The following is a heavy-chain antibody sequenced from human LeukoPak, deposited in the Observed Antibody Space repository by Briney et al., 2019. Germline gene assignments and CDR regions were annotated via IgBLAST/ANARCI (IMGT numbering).Heavy chain of an antibody. Sequence: SETLSLTCTVSAGSISSYYWSWIRQPPGKGLEWIGYIYYSGSTNYNPSLKSRVTISVDTSKNQFSLKLSSVTAADTAVYYCARDLGYCSSTSCYTGGVDAFDIWGQGTMVTVSS. J-gene: IGHJ3*02. CDR3: ARDLGYCSSTSCYTGGVDAFDI. CDR2: IYYSGST. CDR1: AGSISSYY. V-gene: IGHV4-59*01. D-gene: IGHD2-2*02.